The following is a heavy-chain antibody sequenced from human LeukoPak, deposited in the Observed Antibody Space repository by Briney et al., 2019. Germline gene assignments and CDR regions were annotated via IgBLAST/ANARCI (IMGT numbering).Heavy chain of an antibody. CDR1: GYTFTSYG. V-gene: IGHV1-18*01. J-gene: IGHJ3*02. CDR3: ARDHIRFMEWLLSDAFDI. Sequence: ASVKVSCKASGYTFTSYGISWVRQAPAQGLEWMGWFTAYNGNTNYAQKLQGGVTMTTDTSTSTAYMELRSLRSDDTAVYYCARDHIRFMEWLLSDAFDIWGQGTMVTVSS. CDR2: FTAYNGNT. D-gene: IGHD3-3*01.